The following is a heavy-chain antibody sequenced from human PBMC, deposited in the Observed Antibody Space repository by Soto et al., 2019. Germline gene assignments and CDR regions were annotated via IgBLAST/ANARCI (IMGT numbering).Heavy chain of an antibody. CDR1: GFTFSSYA. CDR3: TTDVPYVGY. CDR2: ISYDGSNK. D-gene: IGHD3-10*02. J-gene: IGHJ4*02. Sequence: PGGSLRLSCAASGFTFSSYAMHWVRQAPGKGLEWVAVISYDGSNKYYADSVKGRFTISRDNSKNTLYLQMNSLRAEDTAVYYCTTDVPYVGYWGQGTLVTVSS. V-gene: IGHV3-30-3*01.